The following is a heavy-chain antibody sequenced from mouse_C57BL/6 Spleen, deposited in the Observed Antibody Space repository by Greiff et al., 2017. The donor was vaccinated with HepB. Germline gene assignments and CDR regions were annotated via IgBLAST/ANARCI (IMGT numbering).Heavy chain of an antibody. CDR2: ISDGGSYT. V-gene: IGHV5-4*01. J-gene: IGHJ4*01. CDR3: ARERPFITTVVAKDYYAMDY. Sequence: EVMLVESGGGLVKPGGSLKLSCAASGFTFSSYAMSWVRQTPEKRLEWVATISDGGSYTYYPDNVKGRFTISRDNAKNNLYLQMSHLKSEDTAMYYCARERPFITTVVAKDYYAMDYWGQGTSVTVSS. CDR1: GFTFSSYA. D-gene: IGHD1-1*01.